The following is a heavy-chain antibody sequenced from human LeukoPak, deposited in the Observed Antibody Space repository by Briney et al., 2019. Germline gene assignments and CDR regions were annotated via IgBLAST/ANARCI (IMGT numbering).Heavy chain of an antibody. CDR1: GFTFSSYS. V-gene: IGHV3-21*01. D-gene: IGHD3-10*01. Sequence: GGSLRLSCADSGFTFSSYSMKWVRQAPGKGLEWVSSISSSSSYIYYADSVKGRFTISRDNAKNSLYLQMNSLRAEDTAVYYCASGPRLWFGESYYYYGMDVWGQGTTVTVSS. J-gene: IGHJ6*02. CDR2: ISSSSSYI. CDR3: ASGPRLWFGESYYYYGMDV.